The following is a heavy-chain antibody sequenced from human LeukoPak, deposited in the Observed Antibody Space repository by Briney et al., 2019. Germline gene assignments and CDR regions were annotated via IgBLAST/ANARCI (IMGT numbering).Heavy chain of an antibody. Sequence: PGKSLRLSCAASGFTFSSYGMHWVRQAPGKGLEWVAFIRYDGSNKYYADSVKGRFTISRDYSKNTLYLQMNSLRAEDTAVYYCAIARSYDYAKYFDYWGQRTLVTVSS. J-gene: IGHJ4*02. V-gene: IGHV3-30*02. CDR2: IRYDGSNK. D-gene: IGHD4-17*01. CDR1: GFTFSSYG. CDR3: AIARSYDYAKYFDY.